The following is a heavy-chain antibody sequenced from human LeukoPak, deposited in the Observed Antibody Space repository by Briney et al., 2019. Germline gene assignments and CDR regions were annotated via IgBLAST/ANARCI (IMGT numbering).Heavy chain of an antibody. CDR1: GGTFSSYA. V-gene: IGHV1-69*13. CDR2: IIPIFGTA. Sequence: SVKVSCKASGGTFSSYAISWVRQAPGQGLEWMGGIIPIFGTANYAQKFQGRVTITADESTSTAYMELSSLRSEDTAVYYCASKRGYSYGLDYWGQGTLVTVSS. J-gene: IGHJ4*02. CDR3: ASKRGYSYGLDY. D-gene: IGHD5-18*01.